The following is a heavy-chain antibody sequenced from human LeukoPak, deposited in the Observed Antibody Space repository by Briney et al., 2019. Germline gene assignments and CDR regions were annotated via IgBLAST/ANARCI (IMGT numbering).Heavy chain of an antibody. J-gene: IGHJ5*02. CDR2: IYYSGST. D-gene: IGHD2-2*01. CDR1: GGSISSGDYY. Sequence: SETLSLTCTVSGGSISSGDYYWSWIRQPPGKGLEWIGYIYYSGSTNYNPSLKSRVTISVDTSKNQFSLKLSSVTAADTAVYYCARAKHYYCSSTSCPTEVWFDPWGQGTLVTVSS. V-gene: IGHV4-61*08. CDR3: ARAKHYYCSSTSCPTEVWFDP.